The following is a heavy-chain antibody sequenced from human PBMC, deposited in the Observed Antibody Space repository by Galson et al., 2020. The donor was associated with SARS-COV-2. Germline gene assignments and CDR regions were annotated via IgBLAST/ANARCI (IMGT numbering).Heavy chain of an antibody. CDR2: ISYDGSNK. V-gene: IGHV3-30-3*01. Sequence: GGSLRLSCAASGFTLSSYAMHWVRQAPGKGLEWVAVISYDGSNKYYADSVKGRFTISRDNSKNTLYLQMNSLRAEDTAVYYCAGGYSSGWGYYYDGMDVWGQGTTVTVSS. CDR1: GFTLSSYA. D-gene: IGHD6-19*01. CDR3: AGGYSSGWGYYYDGMDV. J-gene: IGHJ6*02.